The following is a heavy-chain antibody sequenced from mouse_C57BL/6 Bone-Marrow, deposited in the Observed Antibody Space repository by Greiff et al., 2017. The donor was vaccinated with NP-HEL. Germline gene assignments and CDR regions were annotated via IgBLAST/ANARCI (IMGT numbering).Heavy chain of an antibody. CDR2: IDPSDSYT. CDR3: ARKAYYGRSYEFAY. V-gene: IGHV1-50*01. CDR1: GYTFTTYC. D-gene: IGHD1-1*01. J-gene: IGHJ3*01. Sequence: VQLQQPGAELVKPGASVKLSCKASGYTFTTYCMQWVKQRPGQGLEWIGEIDPSDSYTNYNQKFKGKATLTVDTSSSTANMQLSSLTSEDSAVYYCARKAYYGRSYEFAYWGQGTLVTVSA.